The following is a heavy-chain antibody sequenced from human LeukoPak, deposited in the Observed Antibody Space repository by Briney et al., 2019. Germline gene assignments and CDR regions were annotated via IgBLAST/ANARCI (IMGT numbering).Heavy chain of an antibody. Sequence: ASVTVSCTASGYTFTIYYMHWVRQAPGQGLEWMGIINPSGGSTSYAQKFQGRVTMTRDTSTSTVYMELSSLRSEDTAVYYCARDYGYSSGPSYWYFDLWALGTLV. V-gene: IGHV1-46*01. CDR1: GYTFTIYY. CDR2: INPSGGST. J-gene: IGHJ2*01. CDR3: ARDYGYSSGPSYWYFDL. D-gene: IGHD6-19*01.